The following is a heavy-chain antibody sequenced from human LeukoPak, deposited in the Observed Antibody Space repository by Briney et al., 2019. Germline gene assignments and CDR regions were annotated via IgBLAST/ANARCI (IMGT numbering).Heavy chain of an antibody. CDR1: GFTFSDYY. CDR3: ARTDFWSGSALDY. D-gene: IGHD3-3*01. J-gene: IGHJ4*02. CDR2: ISSSGSNI. V-gene: IGHV3-11*01. Sequence: GGSLRLSCAASGFTFSDYYMSWLRQAPGKGLEWVSYISSSGSNIYYADSVKGRFNISRDNAKNSLYLQMNSLRAEDTAVYYCARTDFWSGSALDYWGQGTLVTVSS.